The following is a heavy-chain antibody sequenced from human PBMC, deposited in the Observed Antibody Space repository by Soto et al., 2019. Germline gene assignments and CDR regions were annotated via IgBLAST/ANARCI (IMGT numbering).Heavy chain of an antibody. J-gene: IGHJ4*02. CDR3: ARDRRFLEWLFDY. Sequence: GGSLRLSCAASGFTFSSYGMHWVRQAPGKGLEWVAVIWYDGSNKYYADSVKGRFTISRDNSKNTLYLQMNSLRAEDTAVYYCARDRRFLEWLFDYWGQGTLVTVSS. V-gene: IGHV3-33*01. CDR1: GFTFSSYG. CDR2: IWYDGSNK. D-gene: IGHD3-3*01.